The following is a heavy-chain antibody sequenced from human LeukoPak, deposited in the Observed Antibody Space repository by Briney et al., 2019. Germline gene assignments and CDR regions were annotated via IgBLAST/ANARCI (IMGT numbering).Heavy chain of an antibody. J-gene: IGHJ4*02. CDR3: ARVLSFGSTYGLDY. D-gene: IGHD5-18*01. Sequence: GGSLRLSCAASGFTFSDYSMNWVRQAPGKGLEWVSYISSSSNTIYYADSVKGRFTISRDNAENSLSLQMNSLRAEDTALYYCARVLSFGSTYGLDYWGQGTLVTVSS. CDR2: ISSSSNTI. CDR1: GFTFSDYS. V-gene: IGHV3-48*04.